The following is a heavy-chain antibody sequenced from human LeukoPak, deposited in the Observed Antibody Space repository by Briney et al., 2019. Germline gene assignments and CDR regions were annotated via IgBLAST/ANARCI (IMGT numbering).Heavy chain of an antibody. V-gene: IGHV4-59*01. J-gene: IGHJ6*04. CDR3: ARDRYYDSSGMDV. CDR2: IYYSGST. Sequence: SETLSLTCAVYGGSFSGYYWSWIRQPPGKGLEWIGYIYYSGSTNYNPSLKSRVTISVDTSKNQFSLKLSSVTAADTAVYYCARDRYYDSSGMDVWGKGTTVTVSS. CDR1: GGSFSGYY. D-gene: IGHD3-22*01.